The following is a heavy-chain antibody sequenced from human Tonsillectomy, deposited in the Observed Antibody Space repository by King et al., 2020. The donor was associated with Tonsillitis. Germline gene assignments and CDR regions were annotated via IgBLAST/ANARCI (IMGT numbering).Heavy chain of an antibody. CDR2: IYQSGTT. D-gene: IGHD2-2*01. V-gene: IGHV4-4*02. Sequence: VQLQESGPGLLKPSGTLSLTCAVSGGSISSRNWWGWVRQPPGKGLEWIGEIYQSGTTHYNPSLKRRVTISVDKSKNQFSLNLTSVTAAGTAVYYCSKGPAAGSQYYHMDVWGKGTTVTVSS. CDR3: SKGPAAGSQYYHMDV. J-gene: IGHJ6*03. CDR1: GGSISSRNW.